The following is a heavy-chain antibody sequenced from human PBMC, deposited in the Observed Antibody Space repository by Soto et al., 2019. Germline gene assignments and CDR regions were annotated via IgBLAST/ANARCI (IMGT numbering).Heavy chain of an antibody. D-gene: IGHD3-22*01. CDR3: ARVPFARYCYDSDDSHGAVQI. V-gene: IGHV3-30-3*01. CDR2: MSYDGNYK. Sequence: QVQLMESGGGVVQPGRSLRLSCAASGFAFSSYAMHWVRQAPGKGLEWVAVMSYDGNYKYYADSVKGRFTISRDNSENTLDLQMNSLRAEDTAVYYCARVPFARYCYDSDDSHGAVQIWGQGTMVTVSS. CDR1: GFAFSSYA. J-gene: IGHJ3*02.